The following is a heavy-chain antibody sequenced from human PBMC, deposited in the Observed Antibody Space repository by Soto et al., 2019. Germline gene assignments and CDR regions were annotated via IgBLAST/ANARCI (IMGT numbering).Heavy chain of an antibody. CDR2: ISAYNGNT. D-gene: IGHD2-15*01. CDR1: GYTFTSYG. CDR3: ARVDTVVVVAATFRFDP. V-gene: IGHV1-18*01. J-gene: IGHJ5*02. Sequence: GASVKVSCKASGYTFTSYGISWVRQAPGQGLEWMGWISAYNGNTNYAQKLQGRVTMTTDTSTSTAYMELRSLRSDDTAVYYCARVDTVVVVAATFRFDPWGQGTLVTVSS.